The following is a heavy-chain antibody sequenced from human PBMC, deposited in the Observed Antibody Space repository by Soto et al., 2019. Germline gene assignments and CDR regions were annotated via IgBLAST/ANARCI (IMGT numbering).Heavy chain of an antibody. CDR1: GYTLTELS. V-gene: IGHV1-24*01. CDR3: ATMGYIMITFGGEYAFDI. Sequence: ASVQVSCKVSGYTLTELSMHWVRQAPGKGLEWMGGFDPEDGETIYAQKFQGRVTITEDTSTDTSYMELSSLRSEDTAVYYCATMGYIMITFGGEYAFDIWGQGTMVTVSS. J-gene: IGHJ3*02. CDR2: FDPEDGET. D-gene: IGHD3-16*01.